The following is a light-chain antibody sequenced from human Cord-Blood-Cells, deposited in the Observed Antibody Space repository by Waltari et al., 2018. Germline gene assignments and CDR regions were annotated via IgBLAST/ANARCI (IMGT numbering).Light chain of an antibody. Sequence: QSPLTQPPPLPGPPGQSSTIPGPGPTIAVGGYTFVSCYQQHPGKAPKLMIYDVSKRPSGVSNRFSGSKSGNTASLTISGLQAEDEADYYCSSYTSSSTYVVFGGGTKLTVL. CDR1: TIAVGGYTF. CDR2: DVS. J-gene: IGLJ2*01. CDR3: SSYTSSSTYVV. V-gene: IGLV2-14*01.